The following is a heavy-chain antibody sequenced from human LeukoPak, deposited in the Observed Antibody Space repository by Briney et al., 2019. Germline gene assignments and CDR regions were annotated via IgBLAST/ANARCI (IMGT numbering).Heavy chain of an antibody. Sequence: GGSLRLSCAASGFTFSSYSMNWVRQAPGKGLEWVSTISGSGGTTNYADSVKGRFTISRDNSKNTLYLQMNSLRAEDTAVYYCAKTPEHFDYWGQGTLVTVSS. V-gene: IGHV3-23*01. CDR1: GFTFSSYS. J-gene: IGHJ4*02. CDR3: AKTPEHFDY. D-gene: IGHD1/OR15-1a*01. CDR2: ISGSGGTT.